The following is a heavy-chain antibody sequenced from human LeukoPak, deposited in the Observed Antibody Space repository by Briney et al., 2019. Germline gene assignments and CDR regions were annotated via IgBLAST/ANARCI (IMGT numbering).Heavy chain of an antibody. Sequence: SETLSLTCGVSGYSISDAYHWGWIRQPPGKGLEWVASVHRSGRTYYNPSLKGRAIISADTSDNHFSLRLTSVTAADTAVYYCARGGFYTTTWFDYWGPGFMVTVTS. V-gene: IGHV4-38-2*01. CDR3: ARGGFYTTTWFDY. CDR1: GYSISDAYH. CDR2: VHRSGRT. D-gene: IGHD2-2*02. J-gene: IGHJ5*01.